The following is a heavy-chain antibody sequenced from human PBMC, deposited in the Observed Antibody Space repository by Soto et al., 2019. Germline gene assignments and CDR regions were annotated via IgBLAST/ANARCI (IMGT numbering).Heavy chain of an antibody. CDR2: INYSGST. D-gene: IGHD2-21*01. Sequence: SETLSLTCTVSGGSISTYYWSWIRQPPGKGLEWIGYINYSGSTNCNPSLKSRVTISLDTSKNQFSLNLRSVTAADTAIYYCARDRDGSNPMDVWGQGTTVTVSS. V-gene: IGHV4-59*01. CDR3: ARDRDGSNPMDV. J-gene: IGHJ6*02. CDR1: GGSISTYY.